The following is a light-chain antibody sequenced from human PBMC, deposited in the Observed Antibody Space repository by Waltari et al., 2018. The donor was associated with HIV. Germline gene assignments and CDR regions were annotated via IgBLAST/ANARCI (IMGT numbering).Light chain of an antibody. CDR1: QSLVHRDGDTH. CDR3: MQGSEFPWT. V-gene: IGKV2-24*01. CDR2: KIS. Sequence: DIVMTQSPLSLPVTVGQPASISCRSGQSLVHRDGDTHLSWLQQRPGQPPRLLLYKISNRFSGVPDRFRGSGAGTDFTLHISRVEPEDVCVYYCMQGSEFPWTFGQGTTLEI. J-gene: IGKJ1*01.